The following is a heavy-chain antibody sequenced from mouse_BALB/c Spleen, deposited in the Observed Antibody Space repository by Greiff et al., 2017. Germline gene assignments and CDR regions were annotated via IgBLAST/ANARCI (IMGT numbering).Heavy chain of an antibody. V-gene: IGHV1S29*02. CDR3: ASFAY. J-gene: IGHJ3*01. Sequence: VHVKQSGPELVKPGASVKISCKASGYTFTDYNMHWVKQSHGKSLEWIGYIYPYNGGTGYNQKFKSKATLTVDNSSSTAYMELRSLTSEDSAVYYCASFAYWGQGTLVTVSA. CDR2: IYPYNGGT. CDR1: GYTFTDYN.